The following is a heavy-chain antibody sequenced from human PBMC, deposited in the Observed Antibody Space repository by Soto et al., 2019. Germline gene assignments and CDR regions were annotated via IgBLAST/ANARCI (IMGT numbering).Heavy chain of an antibody. D-gene: IGHD6-6*01. CDR1: GYTFTSYG. CDR3: ARSQGFVSAPIAARPPQPRKNWFDP. V-gene: IGHV1-18*01. CDR2: ISAYNGNT. Sequence: GASVKVSCKASGYTFTSYGISWVRQAPGQGLEWMGWISAYNGNTNYAQKLQGRVTMTTDTSTSTAYMELRSLSFDDTAVYYCARSQGFVSAPIAARPPQPRKNWFDPWGQGTLVTVSS. J-gene: IGHJ5*02.